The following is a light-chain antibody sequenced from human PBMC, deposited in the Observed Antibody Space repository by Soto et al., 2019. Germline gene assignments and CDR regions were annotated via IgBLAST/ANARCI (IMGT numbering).Light chain of an antibody. CDR1: SSNIGAGYD. J-gene: IGLJ2*01. V-gene: IGLV1-40*01. CDR2: GNS. Sequence: QAVVTQPPSVSGALGQRVTISCTVSSSNIGAGYDVHWYQQLPGTAPKLLIYGNSNRPSGVPDRFSGSKSGTSASLAITGLQAEDEADHYCQSYDSSLSAVVFGGGTKVTVL. CDR3: QSYDSSLSAVV.